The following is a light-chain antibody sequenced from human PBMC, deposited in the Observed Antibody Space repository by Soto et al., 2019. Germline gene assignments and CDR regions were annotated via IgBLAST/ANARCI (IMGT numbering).Light chain of an antibody. CDR1: QSVSSN. Sequence: EIVMTQSQDTLPVSPGERATLSCRASQSVSSNLAWYQQKPGQAPRLLIYGASTRATGIPARFSGSGSGTEFTLNISSLQAEDFAVYYCQQYNNWPLTFGGGTKVEIK. J-gene: IGKJ4*01. CDR2: GAS. V-gene: IGKV3-15*01. CDR3: QQYNNWPLT.